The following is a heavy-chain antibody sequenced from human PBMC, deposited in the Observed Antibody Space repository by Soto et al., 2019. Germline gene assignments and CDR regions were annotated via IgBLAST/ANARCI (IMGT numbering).Heavy chain of an antibody. D-gene: IGHD2-15*01. CDR3: ARESLGAKGAAY. J-gene: IGHJ4*02. Sequence: QVQLVQSGAEVKTPGSSVKVSCESSGDTFNSYVISWVRQAPGQGLEWMGGVIPIIRVTHYAQKFQGRVTISAISSTGTAYMELTNLGFEDTAFYYCARESLGAKGAAYWGQGTLVNVSS. CDR1: GDTFNSYV. V-gene: IGHV1-69*17. CDR2: VIPIIRVT.